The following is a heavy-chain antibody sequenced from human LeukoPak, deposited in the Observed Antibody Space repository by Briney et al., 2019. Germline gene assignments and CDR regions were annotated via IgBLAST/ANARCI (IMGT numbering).Heavy chain of an antibody. V-gene: IGHV3-9*01. J-gene: IGHJ4*02. D-gene: IGHD3-22*01. Sequence: GRSLRLSCAASGFTFDDYAMHWVRQAPGKGLEWVSGISWNSGSIGYADSVKGRFTISRDNAKNSLYLQMNSLRAEDTALYYCVKDIRRAGYYYDSSGYPEAFDYWGQGTLVTVSS. CDR2: ISWNSGSI. CDR3: VKDIRRAGYYYDSSGYPEAFDY. CDR1: GFTFDDYA.